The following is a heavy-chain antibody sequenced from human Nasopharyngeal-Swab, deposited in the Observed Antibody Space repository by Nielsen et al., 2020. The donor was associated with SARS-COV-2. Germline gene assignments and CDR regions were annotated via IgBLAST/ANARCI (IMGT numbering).Heavy chain of an antibody. D-gene: IGHD5-18*01. CDR1: GFTFDDYT. CDR2: ITWNSGNK. J-gene: IGHJ4*02. CDR3: AKARRTDTYGYECFDS. V-gene: IGHV3-9*01. Sequence: SLKISCAASGFTFDDYTMHWVRQAPGKGLEWVSGITWNSGNKGYAESVQGRFTISRDNAKNSLYLQMHSLRAEDTALYYCAKARRTDTYGYECFDSWGQGTLVTVSS.